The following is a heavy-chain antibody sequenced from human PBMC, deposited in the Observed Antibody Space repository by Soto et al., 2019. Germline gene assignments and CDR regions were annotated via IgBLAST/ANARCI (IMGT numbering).Heavy chain of an antibody. J-gene: IGHJ6*02. V-gene: IGHV1-18*04. D-gene: IGHD3-3*01. CDR1: GYTFTSYG. CDR2: ISAYNGNT. Sequence: ASVKVSCKASGYTFTSYGISWVRQAPGQGLEWMGWISAYNGNTNYAQKLQGRVTMTTDTSTSTAYMELRSLRSDDTAVYYCARYYDFWSGYNLDGKYYGMDVCGQGTTVTVSS. CDR3: ARYYDFWSGYNLDGKYYGMDV.